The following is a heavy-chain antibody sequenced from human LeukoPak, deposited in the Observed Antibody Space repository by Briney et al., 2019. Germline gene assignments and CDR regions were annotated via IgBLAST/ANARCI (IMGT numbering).Heavy chain of an antibody. J-gene: IGHJ3*01. CDR1: GFGFSSYG. CDR2: IWFSGSNK. Sequence: GGSLRLSCVASGFGFSSYGMHWVRQAPGKGLEWVAVIWFSGSNKFYADSVKGRFTISRDNSKNTLYLEMRSLKADDTAVYYCAKGSGTYRDFNVWGQGTLVTVSS. V-gene: IGHV3-33*06. CDR3: AKGSGTYRDFNV. D-gene: IGHD1-26*01.